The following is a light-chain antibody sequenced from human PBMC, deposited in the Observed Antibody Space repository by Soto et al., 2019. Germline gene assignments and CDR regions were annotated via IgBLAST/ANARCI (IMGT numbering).Light chain of an antibody. CDR1: QSVSSN. V-gene: IGKV3-11*01. J-gene: IGKJ3*01. CDR2: GAS. Sequence: EIVLTPSPGTLSLSPGARAPLSCRASQSVSSNLAWYQQNPGQAPRLLIYGASNRATGILARFSGSGSGTDFTLTISSLEPEDFGVYYCQQRSNWLVGPGTKVDIK. CDR3: QQRSNWL.